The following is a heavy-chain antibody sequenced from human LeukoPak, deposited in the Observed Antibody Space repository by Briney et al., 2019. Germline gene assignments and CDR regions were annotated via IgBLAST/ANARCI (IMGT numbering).Heavy chain of an antibody. Sequence: GGSLRLSCEVSGFTFSSYWMSWVRQAPGKGLEWVANIKHDGSQTYYVDSVKGRFAISRDNAKNSVDLQMNSLRAEDTAVYYCARDWFATTLEAFDMWGQGTMVTASS. CDR1: GFTFSSYW. J-gene: IGHJ3*02. D-gene: IGHD1-1*01. CDR2: IKHDGSQT. CDR3: ARDWFATTLEAFDM. V-gene: IGHV3-7*01.